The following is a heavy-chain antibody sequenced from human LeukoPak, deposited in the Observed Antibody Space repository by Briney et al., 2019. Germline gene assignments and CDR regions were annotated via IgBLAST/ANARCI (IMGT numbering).Heavy chain of an antibody. J-gene: IGHJ4*02. Sequence: GWMNPNSGDTGYAQKFQGRVTMTRNTSISTAYMELSSLRSEDTGVYYCARGGAGTLEAVDWGQGTLVTVS. CDR3: ARGGAGTLEAVD. CDR2: MNPNSGDT. D-gene: IGHD6-19*01. V-gene: IGHV1-8*01.